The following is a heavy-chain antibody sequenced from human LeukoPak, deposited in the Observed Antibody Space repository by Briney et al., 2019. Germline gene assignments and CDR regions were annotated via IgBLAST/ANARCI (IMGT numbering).Heavy chain of an antibody. D-gene: IGHD6-13*01. J-gene: IGHJ4*02. CDR3: ARGGPAAGRFDY. CDR2: IYSGGST. Sequence: GGSLRLSCAASGFTFSDYYMSWVRQAPGKGLEWVSVIYSGGSTYYADSVKGRFTISRDNSKNTLYLQMNSLRAEDTAVYYCARGGPAAGRFDYWGQGTLVTVSS. V-gene: IGHV3-66*01. CDR1: GFTFSDYY.